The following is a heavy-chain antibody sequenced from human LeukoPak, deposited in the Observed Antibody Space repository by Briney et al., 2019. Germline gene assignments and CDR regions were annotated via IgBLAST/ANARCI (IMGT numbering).Heavy chain of an antibody. CDR2: ISYDGSNK. Sequence: PGGSLRLSCAASGFTFSSYAMHWVRQAPGKGLEWVAVISYDGSNKYYADSVKGRFTISRDNSKNTLYLQMNSLRADDTAVYFCARSGSYYSGMYFFDSWGLGTLVSVSS. J-gene: IGHJ4*02. V-gene: IGHV3-30*04. CDR1: GFTFSSYA. D-gene: IGHD3-10*01. CDR3: ARSGSYYSGMYFFDS.